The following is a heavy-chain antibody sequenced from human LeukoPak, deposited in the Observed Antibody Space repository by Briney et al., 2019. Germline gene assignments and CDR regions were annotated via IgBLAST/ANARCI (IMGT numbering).Heavy chain of an antibody. J-gene: IGHJ4*02. CDR2: IYRDDTT. D-gene: IGHD3-22*01. V-gene: IGHV3-53*01. CDR3: ARAAYDSGSYIVNHDY. CDR1: TFTFSNYW. Sequence: GGSLRLSCAASTFTFSNYWMSWVRQAPGKGLEWVSVIYRDDTTYYADSVKGRFTISRDNSKNTLYLQMSSVRAEDTAVYYCARAAYDSGSYIVNHDYWGQGTLVTVSS.